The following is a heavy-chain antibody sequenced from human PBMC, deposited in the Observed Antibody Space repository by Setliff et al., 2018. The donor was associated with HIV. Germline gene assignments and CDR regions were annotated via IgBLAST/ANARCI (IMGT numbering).Heavy chain of an antibody. J-gene: IGHJ4*02. Sequence: NPGGSLRLSCAASGFTFSDYYMSWIRQAPGMGLEWVSYISSSGSIIYYADSVKGRFTISRDNAKNSLYLQMNSLKTEDMAVYYCAGAGRDSEGNYNMDYWGQGTLVTVSS. D-gene: IGHD3-22*01. V-gene: IGHV3-11*01. CDR3: AGAGRDSEGNYNMDY. CDR2: ISSSGSII. CDR1: GFTFSDYY.